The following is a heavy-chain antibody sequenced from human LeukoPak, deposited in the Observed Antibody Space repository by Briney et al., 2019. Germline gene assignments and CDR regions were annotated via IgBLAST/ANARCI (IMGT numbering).Heavy chain of an antibody. CDR2: ISSSSSYI. CDR3: ASDESEGIFGY. J-gene: IGHJ4*02. Sequence: GGSLRLSCAASGFTFSDYYMSWIRQAPGKGLEWVSSISSSSSYIYYADSVKGRFTISRDNAKNSLYPQMNSLRAEDTAVYYCASDESEGIFGYWGQGTLVTVSS. CDR1: GFTFSDYY. V-gene: IGHV3-11*06. D-gene: IGHD2-15*01.